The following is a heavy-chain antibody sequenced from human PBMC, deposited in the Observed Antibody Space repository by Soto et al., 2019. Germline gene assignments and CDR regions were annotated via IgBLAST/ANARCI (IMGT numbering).Heavy chain of an antibody. D-gene: IGHD1-1*01. J-gene: IGHJ4*02. CDR1: GGSISSGGTGSY. CDR3: ASGHDAYKVRY. V-gene: IGHV4-31*03. CDR2: IYYTENT. Sequence: QVQLQESGPGLVKPSQTLSLTCTVSGGSISSGGTGSYWTWIRQLPGKGLEWIGYIYYTENTYYNPSLKSRPTISIDTSENQFSLKLTSVTAADTAVYFCASGHDAYKVRYWGQGTLVTVSS.